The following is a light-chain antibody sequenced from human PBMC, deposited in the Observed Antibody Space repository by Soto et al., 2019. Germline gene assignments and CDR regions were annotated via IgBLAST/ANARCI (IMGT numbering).Light chain of an antibody. CDR3: SSFVAATSYV. CDR1: SSDVGAFNY. CDR2: EAN. Sequence: QSALNHPPSVSGSPGQSGTIFCTGTSSDVGAFNYVSWYQHHPGKVPKFLIYEANKRPSGGPDRFSGSKSGNTASLPVSGLQLEAEAEFFCSSFVAATSYVFGTGTKGPRP. V-gene: IGLV2-8*01. J-gene: IGLJ1*01.